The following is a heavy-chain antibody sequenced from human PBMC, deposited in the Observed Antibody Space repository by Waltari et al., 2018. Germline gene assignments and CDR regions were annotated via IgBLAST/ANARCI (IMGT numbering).Heavy chain of an antibody. V-gene: IGHV3-9*01. CDR3: AKVLYGGNSPFDY. Sequence: EVQLVESGGGLVQPGRFLRLSCAASGFTFDDYAMHWVRQAPGKGLEWVSGISWNSGSIGYADSVKGRFTISRDNAKNSLYLQMNSLRAEDTALYYCAKVLYGGNSPFDYWGQGTLVTASS. J-gene: IGHJ4*02. D-gene: IGHD3-3*01. CDR1: GFTFDDYA. CDR2: ISWNSGSI.